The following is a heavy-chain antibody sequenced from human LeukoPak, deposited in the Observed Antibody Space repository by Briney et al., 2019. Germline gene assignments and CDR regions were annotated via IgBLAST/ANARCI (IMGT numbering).Heavy chain of an antibody. Sequence: PSQTLSLTCTVSGGSISGYYLTWIRQPPGKGLEWIGYIYSSGSTKYNPSLKSRVTISVDTSKNQFSLNLSSVTAADTAVYYCATHSCSSTSCPPGWFDPWGQGTLVTVSS. CDR3: ATHSCSSTSCPPGWFDP. CDR1: GGSISGYY. D-gene: IGHD2-2*01. V-gene: IGHV4-59*01. J-gene: IGHJ5*02. CDR2: IYSSGST.